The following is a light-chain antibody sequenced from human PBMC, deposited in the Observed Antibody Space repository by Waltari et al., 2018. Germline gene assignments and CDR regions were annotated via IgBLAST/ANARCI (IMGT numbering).Light chain of an antibody. V-gene: IGLV2-8*01. CDR3: YSYAGSNYHFV. CDR2: EVT. CDR1: SSDVGGYNY. J-gene: IGLJ1*01. Sequence: QSALTQPPSASGSPGQSVTISCTGTSSDVGGYNYVSWYQQHPGKAPKLMIHEVTKRPSAGPARVSGAKSGNTASLTVSGLQAEDEADYYCYSYAGSNYHFVFGTGTKVTVL.